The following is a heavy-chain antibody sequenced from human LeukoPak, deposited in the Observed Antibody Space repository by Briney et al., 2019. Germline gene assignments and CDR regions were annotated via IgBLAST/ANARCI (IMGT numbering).Heavy chain of an antibody. CDR3: ARDPPGGMDV. D-gene: IGHD3-10*01. CDR2: ISGSGEST. Sequence: GGSLRLSCAASGFTFRIYAMSWVRQAPGRGLEWVSTISGSGESTYYADSVKGRFTFSRDNSKNTLYLQMNSLRAEDTAVYYCARDPPGGMDVWGQGTTVTVSS. CDR1: GFTFRIYA. V-gene: IGHV3-23*01. J-gene: IGHJ6*02.